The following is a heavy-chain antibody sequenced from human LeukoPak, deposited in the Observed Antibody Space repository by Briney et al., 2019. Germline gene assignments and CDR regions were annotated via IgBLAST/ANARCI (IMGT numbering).Heavy chain of an antibody. J-gene: IGHJ6*02. CDR1: GYTFTSYY. D-gene: IGHD2-21*02. V-gene: IGHV1-46*01. CDR3: ARGFMGTKVTRAMDV. CDR2: INPSGGST. Sequence: ASVKVSCKASGYTFTSYYMHWVRQAPGQGLEWMGIINPSGGSTSYAQKFQGRVTMTRDTSTSTVYMELSSLRSEDTAVYYCARGFMGTKVTRAMDVWGQGTTVTVSS.